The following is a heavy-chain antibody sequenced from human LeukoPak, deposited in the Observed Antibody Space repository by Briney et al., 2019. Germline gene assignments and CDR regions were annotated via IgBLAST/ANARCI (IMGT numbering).Heavy chain of an antibody. CDR2: INHSGST. CDR3: ARARARASWYY. CDR1: GGSFSGYY. Sequence: SETLSLTCAVYGGSFSGYYWSWIRQPPGKGLEWIGEINHSGSTNYNPSLKSRVTISVDTSKNQFSLKLSSVTAADTAVYSRARARARASWYYWGQGTLVTVSS. V-gene: IGHV4-34*01. D-gene: IGHD1-1*01. J-gene: IGHJ4*02.